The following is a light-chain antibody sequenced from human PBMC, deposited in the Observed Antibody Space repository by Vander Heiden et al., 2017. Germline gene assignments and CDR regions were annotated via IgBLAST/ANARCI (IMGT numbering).Light chain of an antibody. CDR1: QSISSW. CDR3: QQYNSYWT. J-gene: IGKJ1*01. V-gene: IGKV1-5*03. CDR2: KAS. Sequence: DIQMPPSPSTLPASVGDRVTITCRASQSISSWLAWYQQKPGKAPKLLIYKASSLESGVPSRFSGSGSGTEFTLTISSLQPDDFATYYCQQYNSYWTFGQGTKVEIK.